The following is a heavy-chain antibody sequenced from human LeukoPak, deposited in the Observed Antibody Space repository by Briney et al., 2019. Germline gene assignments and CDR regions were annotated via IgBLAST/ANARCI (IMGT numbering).Heavy chain of an antibody. J-gene: IGHJ4*02. D-gene: IGHD2/OR15-2a*01. V-gene: IGHV4-38-2*01. CDR2: IYHSEST. CDR1: GYSISSNYY. Sequence: SETLSLTCAVSGYSISSNYYWGWIRQPPGKGLEWIGSIYHSESTYYNPSLKSRVSISVDTSKNQFSLKLSSVTAADTAVYYCARAHHFSRDEWGQGTLVTVSS. CDR3: ARAHHFSRDE.